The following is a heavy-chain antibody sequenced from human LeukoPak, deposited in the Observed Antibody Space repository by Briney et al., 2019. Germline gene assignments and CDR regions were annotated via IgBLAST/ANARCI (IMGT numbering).Heavy chain of an antibody. V-gene: IGHV1-69*05. J-gene: IGHJ4*02. CDR2: IIPIFGTA. Sequence: GPSVKVSCKASGGTFSSYAISWVRQAPGQGLEWMGSIIPIFGTANYAQKFQGRVTITTDESTSTAYMELSSLRSEDTAVYYCARDQKEIAVGGVFDYWGQGTLVTVSS. CDR3: ARDQKEIAVGGVFDY. D-gene: IGHD6-19*01. CDR1: GGTFSSYA.